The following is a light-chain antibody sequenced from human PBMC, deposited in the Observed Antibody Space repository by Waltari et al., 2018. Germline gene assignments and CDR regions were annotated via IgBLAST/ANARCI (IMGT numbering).Light chain of an antibody. CDR2: KDT. V-gene: IGLV3-25*03. J-gene: IGLJ2*01. CDR3: QSADSSGSVV. Sequence: SFELTQPPSLSVSPGQTARITCSGDALSKQYAHWHQQWPGLAPVLVLYKDTERPSGIPERFSGASSGTTVTLTISGVQAEDEADYYCQSADSSGSVVFGGGTKLTVL. CDR1: ALSKQY.